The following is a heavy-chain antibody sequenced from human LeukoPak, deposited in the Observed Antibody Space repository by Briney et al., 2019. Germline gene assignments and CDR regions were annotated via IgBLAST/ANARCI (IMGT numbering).Heavy chain of an antibody. Sequence: SETLSLTCTVSGGSISTYYWSWIWQSPGKGLEWIGYIYFSGATNYNPSLKSRVTISVDTSKNQFSLKLSSVTAADTAVYYCAREDPQTRVPEGLDVWGQGTTVTVSS. J-gene: IGHJ6*02. V-gene: IGHV4-59*01. D-gene: IGHD4/OR15-4a*01. CDR2: IYFSGAT. CDR1: GGSISTYY. CDR3: AREDPQTRVPEGLDV.